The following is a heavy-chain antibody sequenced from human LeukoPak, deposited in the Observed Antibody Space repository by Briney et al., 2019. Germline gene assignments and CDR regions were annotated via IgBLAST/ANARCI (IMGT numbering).Heavy chain of an antibody. V-gene: IGHV4-59*01. CDR2: IYYSGGT. D-gene: IGHD2-2*02. CDR1: GGSISSYY. J-gene: IGHJ5*02. Sequence: SETLSLTCTVSGGSISSYYWSWIRQPPGKGLEWIGYIYYSGGTNYNPSLKSRVTISVDTSKNQFSLKLSSVTAADTAVYYCARGIVVVPAAIRKDDWFDPWGQGTLVTVSS. CDR3: ARGIVVVPAAIRKDDWFDP.